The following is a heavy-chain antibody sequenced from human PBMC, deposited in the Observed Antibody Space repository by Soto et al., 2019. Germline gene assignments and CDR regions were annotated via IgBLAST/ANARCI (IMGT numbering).Heavy chain of an antibody. CDR2: IYYSGST. V-gene: IGHV4-61*01. J-gene: IGHJ5*02. CDR1: GGSVSSGSYY. CDR3: ARGHGDHGADWFDP. Sequence: QVQLQESGPGLVKPSETLSLTCTVSGGSVSSGSYYWSWIRQPPGKGLEWIGYIYYSGSTNYNPSLQSRVTISVDTSKNQFSLKLSSVTAADTVVYYCARGHGDHGADWFDPWGQGTLVTVSS. D-gene: IGHD4-17*01.